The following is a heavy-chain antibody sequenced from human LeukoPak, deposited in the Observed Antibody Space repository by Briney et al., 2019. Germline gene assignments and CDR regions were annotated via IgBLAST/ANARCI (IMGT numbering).Heavy chain of an antibody. Sequence: SETLSLTCTVSGGSISGYYWSWIRQPAGRGLEWIGRIYNSENSDYNPSLKSRVTISVDTSKNRFSLKLSSVTAADTAVYYCARDSQSYYTRWFDPWGQGTLVTVSS. D-gene: IGHD3-3*01. CDR3: ARDSQSYYTRWFDP. CDR1: GGSISGYY. V-gene: IGHV4-4*07. CDR2: IYNSENS. J-gene: IGHJ5*02.